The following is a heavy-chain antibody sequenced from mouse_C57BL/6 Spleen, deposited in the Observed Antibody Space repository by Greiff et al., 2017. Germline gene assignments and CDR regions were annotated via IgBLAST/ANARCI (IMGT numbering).Heavy chain of an antibody. J-gene: IGHJ2*01. D-gene: IGHD1-1*01. Sequence: EVKLQESGPELVKPGDSVKISCKASGYSFTGYFMNWVMQSHGKSLEWIGRINPYNGDTFYNQKFKGKATLTVDKSSSTAHMELRSLTSEDSAVYYCARSDYGSSYEDDFDYWGQGTTLTVSS. CDR2: INPYNGDT. CDR3: ARSDYGSSYEDDFDY. CDR1: GYSFTGYF. V-gene: IGHV1-20*01.